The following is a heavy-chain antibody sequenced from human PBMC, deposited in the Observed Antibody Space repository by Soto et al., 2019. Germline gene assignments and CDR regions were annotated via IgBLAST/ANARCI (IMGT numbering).Heavy chain of an antibody. CDR3: AKDAAFASGRYYYFDS. Sequence: EVQLVESGGGLVQPGRSLRLSCAASGFTFEDYAMHWVRQAPGKGLEWVSGISWNSGSIGYADSVKGRFTISRDNAKNSLYLQMNSLRAEDTALYYCAKDAAFASGRYYYFDSWGQGTLVTVSS. CDR2: ISWNSGSI. J-gene: IGHJ4*02. V-gene: IGHV3-9*01. CDR1: GFTFEDYA. D-gene: IGHD1-26*01.